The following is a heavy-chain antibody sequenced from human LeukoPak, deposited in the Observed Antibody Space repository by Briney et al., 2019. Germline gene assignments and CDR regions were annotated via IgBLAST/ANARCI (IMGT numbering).Heavy chain of an antibody. D-gene: IGHD2-15*01. CDR3: ARDPGRSGGSCYSDY. J-gene: IGHJ4*02. CDR1: GFTFSSYW. Sequence: GGSLRLSCAASGFTFSSYWMSWVRQAPGKGLEWVANIKLDGGEQHYVDSMEGRFTISRDNANNSLYLLMNSLRAEDTAVYYCARDPGRSGGSCYSDYWGQGTLVTVSS. CDR2: IKLDGGEQ. V-gene: IGHV3-7*01.